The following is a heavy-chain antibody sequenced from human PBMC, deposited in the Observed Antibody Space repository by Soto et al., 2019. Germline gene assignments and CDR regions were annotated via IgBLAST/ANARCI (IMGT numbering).Heavy chain of an antibody. CDR3: TRDPPLGATNYYYYGMDV. J-gene: IGHJ6*02. CDR2: IRSKAYGGTT. CDR1: GFTFDDYD. D-gene: IGHD1-26*01. V-gene: IGHV3-49*03. Sequence: SLRLSCTGSGFTFDDYDLSWFRQAPGKGLEWVGSIRSKAYGGTTEYAASVKGRFVISRDDSKRVAYLQMNSLKSEDTAVYYCTRDPPLGATNYYYYGMDVWGQGTTVTVSS.